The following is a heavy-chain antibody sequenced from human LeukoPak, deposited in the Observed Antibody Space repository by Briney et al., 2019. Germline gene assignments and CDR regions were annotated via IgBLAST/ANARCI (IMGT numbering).Heavy chain of an antibody. CDR2: IYYSAST. J-gene: IGHJ4*02. V-gene: IGHV4-31*03. Sequence: SETLSLTCTVSGGSISSGCYYWSWIRQHPGQDLEGIGNIYYSASTYYNPSLKSRVTISVDTSKIQFSLKLSSVTAADTAVYYCAREGEVRGMTTWGQGTLVTVSS. CDR3: AREGEVRGMTT. D-gene: IGHD3-16*01. CDR1: GGSISSGCYY.